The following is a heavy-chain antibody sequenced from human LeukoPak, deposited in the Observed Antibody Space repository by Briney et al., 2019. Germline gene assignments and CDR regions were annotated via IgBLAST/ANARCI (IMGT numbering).Heavy chain of an antibody. Sequence: PGGSLRLSCVASGFTFSTYAMSWVRQAPGKGLEWVSTISGSGGSTYYADSVKGRFTISRDNSKNTLYLQMNSLRAEDTAVYYCAKDLATPKGDSSGWPAFDYWGQGTLVTVSS. V-gene: IGHV3-23*01. CDR2: ISGSGGST. CDR3: AKDLATPKGDSSGWPAFDY. D-gene: IGHD6-19*01. CDR1: GFTFSTYA. J-gene: IGHJ4*02.